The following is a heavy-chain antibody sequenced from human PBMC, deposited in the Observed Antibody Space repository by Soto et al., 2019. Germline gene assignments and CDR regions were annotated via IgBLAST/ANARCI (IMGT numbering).Heavy chain of an antibody. D-gene: IGHD3-10*01. Sequence: SQPFSHTCSISWASFSSNIAACNCIRQSPSRGLEWLGRTYYRSSWSNDYALSVKSRITINPDTSKNQFSLQLYSVTPEDTAVYYRSGVSWFRGMDVWGQGTPVTVSS. J-gene: IGHJ6*02. CDR2: TYYRSSWSN. CDR3: SGVSWFRGMDV. CDR1: WASFSSNIAA. V-gene: IGHV6-1*01.